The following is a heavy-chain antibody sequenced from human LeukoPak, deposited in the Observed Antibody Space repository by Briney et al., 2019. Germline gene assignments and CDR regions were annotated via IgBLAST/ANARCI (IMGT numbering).Heavy chain of an antibody. CDR1: GFTFSSYS. CDR3: AKSEGDSYGLDY. J-gene: IGHJ4*02. V-gene: IGHV3-20*04. Sequence: GGSLRLSCAASGFTFSSYSMNWVRQAPGKGLEWVSGINWNGVSTGYVDSVKGRFAISRDNSKNSLYLQMNSLRAEDTALYYCAKSEGDSYGLDYWGQGTLVTVSS. D-gene: IGHD5-18*01. CDR2: INWNGVST.